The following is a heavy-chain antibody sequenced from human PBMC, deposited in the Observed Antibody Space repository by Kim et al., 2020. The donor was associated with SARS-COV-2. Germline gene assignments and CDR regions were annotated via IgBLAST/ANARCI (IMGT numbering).Heavy chain of an antibody. Sequence: GESLKISCKGSGYSFTSYWISWVRQMPGKGLGWMGRIDPSDSYTNYSPSFQGHVNISADKSISTAYLQWSSLKASDTAMYYCAGTWYGAWGYWGQGTLVTVSS. CDR2: IDPSDSYT. J-gene: IGHJ4*02. CDR1: GYSFTSYW. D-gene: IGHD3-10*01. V-gene: IGHV5-10-1*01. CDR3: AGTWYGAWGY.